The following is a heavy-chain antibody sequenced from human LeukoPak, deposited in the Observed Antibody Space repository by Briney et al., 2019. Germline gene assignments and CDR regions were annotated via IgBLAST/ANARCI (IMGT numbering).Heavy chain of an antibody. D-gene: IGHD5-18*01. J-gene: IGHJ3*02. CDR1: GFTFSSHG. CDR3: AGVDAAMPDAFDI. V-gene: IGHV3-21*01. Sequence: PGGSLRLSCAASGFTFSSHGMNWVRQAPGKGLEWVSSISSSSSYIYYADSVKGRFTISRDNAKNSLYLQMNSLRAEDTAVYYCAGVDAAMPDAFDIWGQGTTVTVSS. CDR2: ISSSSSYI.